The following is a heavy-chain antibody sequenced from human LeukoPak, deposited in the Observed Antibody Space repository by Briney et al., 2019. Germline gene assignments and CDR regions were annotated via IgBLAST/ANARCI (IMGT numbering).Heavy chain of an antibody. D-gene: IGHD5-24*01. CDR3: VKGGEMATIEESDY. CDR2: ISSDGSIK. Sequence: GGSLRLSCAASGFTFSTYAMHWVRQAPGRGLEWVTVISSDGSIKYYADSVKGRFTISRDNSKNTVYLQMHSLRDEDTAVYYCVKGGEMATIEESDYWGQGTLVTVSS. V-gene: IGHV3-30*18. J-gene: IGHJ4*02. CDR1: GFTFSTYA.